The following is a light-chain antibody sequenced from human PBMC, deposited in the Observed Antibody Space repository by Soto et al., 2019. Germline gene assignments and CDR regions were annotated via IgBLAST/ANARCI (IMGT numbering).Light chain of an antibody. J-gene: IGKJ2*03. CDR1: QSVSSNY. Sequence: EIVLTQSPGTLSLSPGERVTLSCRASQSVSSNYLAWYQQKPGQAPRLLIYATSSRATGIPDRFSGSGSGTDFTLTINRLEPEDFAVYYCQQYGNSPRYSFGQGTRVEIK. V-gene: IGKV3-20*01. CDR3: QQYGNSPRYS. CDR2: ATS.